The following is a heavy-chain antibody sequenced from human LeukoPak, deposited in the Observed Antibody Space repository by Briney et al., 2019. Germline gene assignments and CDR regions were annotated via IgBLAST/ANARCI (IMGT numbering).Heavy chain of an antibody. J-gene: IGHJ4*02. D-gene: IGHD3-10*01. CDR1: GGSFSGYY. CDR2: INHSGST. CDR3: ARVLAPAYGSGSYYFDY. V-gene: IGHV4-34*01. Sequence: SETLSLTCAVYGGSFSGYYWSWIRQPPGKGLEWIGEINHSGSTNYNPSLKSRVTISVDTSKNQFSLKLSSVTAADTAVYYCARVLAPAYGSGSYYFDYWGQGTLVTVSS.